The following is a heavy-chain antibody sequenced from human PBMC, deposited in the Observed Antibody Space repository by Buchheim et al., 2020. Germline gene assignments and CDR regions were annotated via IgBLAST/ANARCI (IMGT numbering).Heavy chain of an antibody. CDR1: GGSFSGYY. CDR2: INHSGST. Sequence: QVQLQQWGAGLLKPSETLSLTCAVYGGSFSGYYWSWIRKPPGKGLEWIGEINHSGSTNYNPSLKSRLTISVYTSKSQFSLRLSSVTAADTAVYYCARHPEYSYGILDYWGQGTL. D-gene: IGHD5-18*01. J-gene: IGHJ4*02. CDR3: ARHPEYSYGILDY. V-gene: IGHV4-34*01.